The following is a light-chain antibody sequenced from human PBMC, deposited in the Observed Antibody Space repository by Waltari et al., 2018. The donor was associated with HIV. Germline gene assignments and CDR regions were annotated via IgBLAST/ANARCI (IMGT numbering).Light chain of an antibody. V-gene: IGKV1-39*01. CDR3: QVSYSSPNS. J-gene: IGKJ2*03. CDR2: AAS. Sequence: DIQMTQSPSSLSASLGDRVTITCRASQSISSHLNWYQQKPGEAPKVLIYAASSLRSDVPSRFIGSGSGTEFTLTVGSLQRERFATYFCQVSYSSPNSFGQGT. CDR1: QSISSH.